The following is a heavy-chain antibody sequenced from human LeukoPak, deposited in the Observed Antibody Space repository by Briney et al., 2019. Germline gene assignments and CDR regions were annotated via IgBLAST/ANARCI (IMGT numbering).Heavy chain of an antibody. CDR3: ARVAVAGTFDP. J-gene: IGHJ5*02. Sequence: SETLSLTCTVSGYSISSGYYWGWIRQPPGKGLEWIGSIYHSGSTYYNPSLKSRVTMSVDTSKNQFSLKLSSVTAADTAVYYCARVAVAGTFDPWGQGTLVTVSS. V-gene: IGHV4-38-2*02. D-gene: IGHD6-19*01. CDR2: IYHSGST. CDR1: GYSISSGYY.